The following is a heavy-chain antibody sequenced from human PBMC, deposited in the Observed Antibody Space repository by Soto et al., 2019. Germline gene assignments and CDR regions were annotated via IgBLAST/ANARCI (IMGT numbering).Heavy chain of an antibody. CDR3: ARGWPAFDV. J-gene: IGHJ3*01. D-gene: IGHD2-15*01. V-gene: IGHV6-1*01. CDR1: GDSVSSNSAA. CDR2: TYYRSKWFN. Sequence: QVPLQQSGPGLVKPSQTLSLTCAISGDSVSSNSAAWTWIRQSPSRGLEWLGRTYYRSKWFNDYDVSVKSRITINADTSKNQFSLQVNSVIPDDTAVYYCARGWPAFDVWGQGTMVTVSS.